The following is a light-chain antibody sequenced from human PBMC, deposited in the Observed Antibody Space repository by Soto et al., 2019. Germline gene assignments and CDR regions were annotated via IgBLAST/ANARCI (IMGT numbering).Light chain of an antibody. CDR1: SSDVGAYNL. Sequence: QSVLTQPASVSGSPGQSITISCTGTSSDVGAYNLVSWYQHLPDKAPKLIISEVTNRPSGVSDRFSGSKSGNTASLTISGLQAEDEGDYYCASLTTTGFVFRSGTKVTVL. CDR2: EVT. CDR3: ASLTTTGFV. J-gene: IGLJ1*01. V-gene: IGLV2-14*01.